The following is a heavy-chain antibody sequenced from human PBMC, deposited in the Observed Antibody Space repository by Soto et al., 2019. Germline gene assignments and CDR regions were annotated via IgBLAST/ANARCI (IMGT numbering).Heavy chain of an antibody. Sequence: EVQLVESGGGLVQPGGSLRLSCAASGFTFSSYSMNWVRQAPGKGLEWVSHISSSSRTIYYADSVKGRFTISRDNAKNSLYLQRDSRRAGDRAVYYCARLYCGGGSCYSGEAFDIWGQGTMVTVSS. J-gene: IGHJ3*02. CDR1: GFTFSSYS. CDR2: ISSSSRTI. D-gene: IGHD2-15*01. V-gene: IGHV3-48*01. CDR3: ARLYCGGGSCYSGEAFDI.